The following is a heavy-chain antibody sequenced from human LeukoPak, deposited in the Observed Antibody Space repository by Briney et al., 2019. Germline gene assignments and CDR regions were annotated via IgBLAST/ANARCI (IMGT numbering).Heavy chain of an antibody. D-gene: IGHD4-23*01. V-gene: IGHV4-39*01. CDR1: GGSISSSRYY. J-gene: IGHJ4*02. Sequence: SETLSLTCTVAGGSISSSRYYWGWIRQPPGKGLEWIVSIYYSGSTYYNPSLKSRVTISVDTSKNQFSLKLSSVTAADTAVYYCGRYSYYGGNSHFDYWGQGTLVTVSS. CDR3: GRYSYYGGNSHFDY. CDR2: IYYSGST.